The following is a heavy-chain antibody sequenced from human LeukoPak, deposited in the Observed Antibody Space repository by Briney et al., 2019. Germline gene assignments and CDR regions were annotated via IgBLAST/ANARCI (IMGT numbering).Heavy chain of an antibody. D-gene: IGHD3-22*01. V-gene: IGHV1-18*01. CDR1: GGTFSSYV. Sequence: ASVKVSCKASGGTFSSYVISWVRQAPGQGLEWMGWISAYNGNTNYAQKLQGRVTMTTDTSTSTAYMELRSLRSDDTAVYYCATIYYYDSSSPFDPWGQGTLVTVSS. J-gene: IGHJ5*02. CDR3: ATIYYYDSSSPFDP. CDR2: ISAYNGNT.